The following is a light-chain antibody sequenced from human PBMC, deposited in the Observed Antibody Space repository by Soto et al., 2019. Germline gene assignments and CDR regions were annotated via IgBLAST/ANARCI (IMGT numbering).Light chain of an antibody. CDR1: QTISTW. V-gene: IGKV1-5*03. J-gene: IGKJ2*01. Sequence: DIQMTQSPSIVSASVGDRVTITCRASQTISTWLAWFQQKPGKAPKLLIHKASSLESGVPLRFSGSGSGTEFTITISSLQPDDFATYYCLQYNSYSTYTFGQGTKLEIK. CDR3: LQYNSYSTYT. CDR2: KAS.